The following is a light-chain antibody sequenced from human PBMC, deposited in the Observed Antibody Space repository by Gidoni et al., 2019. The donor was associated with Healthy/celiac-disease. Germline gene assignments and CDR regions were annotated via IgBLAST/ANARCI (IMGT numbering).Light chain of an antibody. CDR3: QQYYSTPWT. J-gene: IGKJ1*01. CDR2: GAS. CDR1: QSISSY. Sequence: DIQMTQSPSSLSASVGDRVTITCRASQSISSYLNWYQQKPGKAPKLLIYGASSLQSGIPSRFSGSGSGTDFTLTISSLQPEDFATYYCQQYYSTPWTFGQGTKVEIK. V-gene: IGKV1-39*01.